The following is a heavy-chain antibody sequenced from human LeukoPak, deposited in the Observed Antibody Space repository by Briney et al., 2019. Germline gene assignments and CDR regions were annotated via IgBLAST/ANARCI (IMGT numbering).Heavy chain of an antibody. J-gene: IGHJ6*03. V-gene: IGHV4-38-2*02. CDR1: GYSISSGYY. D-gene: IGHD3-10*01. Sequence: ETLSLTCTVSGYSISSGYYWGWIRQPPGKGLEWIGSIYHSGSTYYNPSLKSRVTISVDTSKNQFSLKLSSVTGADTAVYYCARHMVRGVIPYYMDVWGKGTTVTVSS. CDR3: ARHMVRGVIPYYMDV. CDR2: IYHSGST.